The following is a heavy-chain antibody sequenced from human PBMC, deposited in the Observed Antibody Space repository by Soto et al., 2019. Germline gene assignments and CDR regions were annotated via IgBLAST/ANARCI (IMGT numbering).Heavy chain of an antibody. CDR2: IYYSGSA. CDR1: GGSISSSSYY. J-gene: IGHJ3*02. D-gene: IGHD3-9*01. V-gene: IGHV4-39*02. Sequence: SETLSLTCTVSGGSISSSSYYWAWIRQPPGKGLEWIGSIYYSGSAYYNPSLKSRVTISVDTSNNHFSLNLNSVTAADAAVYYCARRHDILTGPDAFDIWGQGTRVTVSS. CDR3: ARRHDILTGPDAFDI.